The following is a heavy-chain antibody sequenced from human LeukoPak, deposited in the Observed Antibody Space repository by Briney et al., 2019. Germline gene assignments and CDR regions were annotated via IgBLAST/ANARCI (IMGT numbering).Heavy chain of an antibody. D-gene: IGHD1-26*01. CDR1: GGTFSSYA. Sequence: ASVKVSCKASGGTFSSYAISWVRQAPGQGLEWMGRIIPILGIANYAQKFQGRVTITADKSTSTAYMELSSLRSEDTAVYYCARDLGWEPTAVGNDYWGQGTLVTVSS. CDR3: ARDLGWEPTAVGNDY. V-gene: IGHV1-69*04. J-gene: IGHJ4*02. CDR2: IIPILGIA.